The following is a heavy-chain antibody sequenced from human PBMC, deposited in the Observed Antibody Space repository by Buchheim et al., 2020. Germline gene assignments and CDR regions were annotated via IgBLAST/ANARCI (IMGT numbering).Heavy chain of an antibody. CDR3: TTSRGRYLNMDV. V-gene: IGHV3-15*01. CDR1: GFIFANAW. J-gene: IGHJ6*02. D-gene: IGHD1-1*01. Sequence: EVQLVESGGGLVKPGGSLGLSCAASGFIFANAWMSWVRQAPGKGLEWVGRLKSKADGGTQDYAAPVKGRFTISRDDYKNTLFLQMNSLKTEDTGVYYCTTSRGRYLNMDVWGQGTT. CDR2: LKSKADGGTQ.